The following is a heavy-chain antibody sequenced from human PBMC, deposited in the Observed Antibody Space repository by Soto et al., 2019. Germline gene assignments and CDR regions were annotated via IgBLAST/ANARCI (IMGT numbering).Heavy chain of an antibody. CDR1: GFTFSSYG. J-gene: IGHJ4*02. CDR3: ARPHDYGDYVGY. V-gene: IGHV3-33*01. D-gene: IGHD4-17*01. CDR2: VWYDGGNK. Sequence: SLRLSCAASGFTFSSYGMHWVRQAPGKGLEWVALVWYDGGNKYYADSVKGRFTISRDNSKNKLYLQMNSLRAEDTAFYYCARPHDYGDYVGYWGQGTLVTVSS.